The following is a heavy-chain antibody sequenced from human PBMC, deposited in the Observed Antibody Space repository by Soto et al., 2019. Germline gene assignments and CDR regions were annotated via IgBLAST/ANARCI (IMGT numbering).Heavy chain of an antibody. CDR3: ARSVGTIFGVVITRFEY. V-gene: IGHV3-48*01. CDR1: GFTFGSYS. CDR2: IDILSTTI. J-gene: IGHJ4*02. Sequence: VQLVESGGGLVQPGGSLRLSCAASGFTFGSYSMNWVRQAPGKGLEWVSYIDILSTTIYYADSVKGRSTISRDNAKNSLYMQVNSLRAEDTAVYYCARSVGTIFGVVITRFEYWGQGTLVTVSS. D-gene: IGHD3-3*01.